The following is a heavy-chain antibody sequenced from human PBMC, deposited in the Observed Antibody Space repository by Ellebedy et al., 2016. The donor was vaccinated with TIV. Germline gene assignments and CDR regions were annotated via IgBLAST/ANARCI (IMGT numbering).Heavy chain of an antibody. J-gene: IGHJ4*02. Sequence: AASVKVSCKASGYTFTSYDIIWVRQATGHGLEWMGWMNPNSGNTGYAQKFHGRATMTRNTSINTAYMELSSLKSEDTAVYYCARPMTTVTPRGYFDSWGQGTLVTVSS. D-gene: IGHD4-17*01. CDR1: GYTFTSYD. V-gene: IGHV1-8*01. CDR2: MNPNSGNT. CDR3: ARPMTTVTPRGYFDS.